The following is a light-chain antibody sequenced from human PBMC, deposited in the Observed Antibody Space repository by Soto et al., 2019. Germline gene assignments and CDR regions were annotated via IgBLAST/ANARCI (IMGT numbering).Light chain of an antibody. CDR3: CSYAGSSTVV. CDR1: SSDVGSYNL. CDR2: EGS. J-gene: IGLJ2*01. Sequence: QSVLTQPASVSGSPGQSITFSCTGTSSDVGSYNLVSWYQQHPGKAPKLMIYEGSKRPSGVSNRFSGSKSCNTASLAISGLQAEDEADYYCCSYAGSSTVVFGGGTKLTVL. V-gene: IGLV2-23*01.